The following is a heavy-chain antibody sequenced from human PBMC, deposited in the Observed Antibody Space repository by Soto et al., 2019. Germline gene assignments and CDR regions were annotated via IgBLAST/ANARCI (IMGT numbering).Heavy chain of an antibody. Sequence: SETLSLTCTVSGGSISGYYWRWIRQPPGKGLGWIGNVYYSGGAKYNPSVKRRVSISVNTSKNQFSLTLSAVIAADTAVYYCTSDGDGRMTTNPYYYYGMDVWGPGITVTVSS. V-gene: IGHV4-59*01. CDR1: GGSISGYY. CDR3: TSDGDGRMTTNPYYYYGMDV. J-gene: IGHJ6*02. CDR2: VYYSGGA. D-gene: IGHD2-21*02.